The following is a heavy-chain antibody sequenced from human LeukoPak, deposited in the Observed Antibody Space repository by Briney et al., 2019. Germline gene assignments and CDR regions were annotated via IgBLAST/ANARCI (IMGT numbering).Heavy chain of an antibody. Sequence: PGESLKISCRGSGCSFNTYWIGWVRQMPGKGLEWMGIIYPGDSDTRYSPSFQGQVTMSADKSINTAYLQWSSLKASDTAMYYCARRQGCSSTSCPPDYWGQGTLVTVSS. V-gene: IGHV5-51*01. CDR3: ARRQGCSSTSCPPDY. J-gene: IGHJ4*02. D-gene: IGHD2-2*01. CDR1: GCSFNTYW. CDR2: IYPGDSDT.